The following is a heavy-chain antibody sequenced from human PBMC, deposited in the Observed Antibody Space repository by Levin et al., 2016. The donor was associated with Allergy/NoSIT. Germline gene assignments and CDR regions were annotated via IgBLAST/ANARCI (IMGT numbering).Heavy chain of an antibody. Sequence: WVRQAPGQGLEWMGIINPSGGSTSYAQKFQGRVTMTRDTSTSTVYMELSSLRSEDTAVYYCARAGDCSSTSCYLLGYYYYGMDVWGQGTTVTVSS. D-gene: IGHD2-2*01. CDR3: ARAGDCSSTSCYLLGYYYYGMDV. J-gene: IGHJ6*02. V-gene: IGHV1-46*01. CDR2: INPSGGST.